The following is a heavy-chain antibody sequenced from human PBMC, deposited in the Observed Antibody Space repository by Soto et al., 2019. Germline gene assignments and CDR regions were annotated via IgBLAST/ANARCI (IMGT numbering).Heavy chain of an antibody. J-gene: IGHJ6*02. CDR2: ISYDGSST. V-gene: IGHV3-30*04. CDR1: GFTFSSYA. Sequence: GGSLRLSCAASGFTFSSYAMHWVCQAPGKGLEWVAVISYDGSSTSYADSVKGRFTISRDNAKNTLYLQMNSLRAEDTAVYYCARGRSYYYGMDVWGQGTTVTVSS. CDR3: ARGRSYYYGMDV.